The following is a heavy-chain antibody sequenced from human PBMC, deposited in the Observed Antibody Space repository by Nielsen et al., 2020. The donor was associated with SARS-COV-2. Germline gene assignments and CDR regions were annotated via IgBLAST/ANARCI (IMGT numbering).Heavy chain of an antibody. CDR2: IYYSGST. CDR3: ARGRPYCSGGSCNLDY. J-gene: IGHJ4*02. CDR1: GGSISSYY. V-gene: IGHV4-59*01. Sequence: SETLSLTCTVSGGSISSYYWSWIRQSPGKGLEWIGYIYYSGSTNYNPSLKSRVTISVDTSKNQFSLKLSSVTAADTAVYYCARGRPYCSGGSCNLDYWGQGTLVTVSS. D-gene: IGHD2-15*01.